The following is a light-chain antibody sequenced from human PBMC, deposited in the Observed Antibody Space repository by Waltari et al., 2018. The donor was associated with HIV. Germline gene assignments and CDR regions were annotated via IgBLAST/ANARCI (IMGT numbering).Light chain of an antibody. CDR2: GAS. J-gene: IGKJ2*03. Sequence: EIVLTQSPGTLSLSPGERATLSCRASQSVSSSYLAWDQQKPGQAPRLLIYGASSRATGIPDRFSGSGSGTDFTLTISRLEPEDFAVYYCQQYGNSPDSFGQGTKLEIK. CDR1: QSVSSSY. V-gene: IGKV3-20*01. CDR3: QQYGNSPDS.